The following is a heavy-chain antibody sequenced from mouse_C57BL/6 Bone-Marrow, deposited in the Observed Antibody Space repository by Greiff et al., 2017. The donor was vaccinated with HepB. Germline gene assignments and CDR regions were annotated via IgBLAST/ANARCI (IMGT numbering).Heavy chain of an antibody. V-gene: IGHV10-1*01. CDR2: IRSKSNNYAT. J-gene: IGHJ4*01. CDR3: VRQEEDAMDY. CDR1: GFSFNTYA. Sequence: EVQRVESGGGLVQPKGSLKLSCAASGFSFNTYAMNWVRQAPGKGLEWVARIRSKSNNYATYYADSVKDRFTISRDDSESMLYLQMNNLKTEDTAMYYCVRQEEDAMDYWGQGTSVTVSS.